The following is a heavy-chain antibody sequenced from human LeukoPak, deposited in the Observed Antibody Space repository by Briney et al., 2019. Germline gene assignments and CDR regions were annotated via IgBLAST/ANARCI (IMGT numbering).Heavy chain of an antibody. CDR3: ARGQQWLDTWFQH. J-gene: IGHJ1*01. V-gene: IGHV3-30-3*01. Sequence: QPGGSLRLSCAASGFPFSSYPMHRVRQAPGKGLEWVAVMSYNRANKYYADSVRGRFIISRDNSKNTLYLQMNSLTPEDTAVYFCARGQQWLDTWFQHWGQGTLVTVSS. CDR2: MSYNRANK. D-gene: IGHD6-19*01. CDR1: GFPFSSYP.